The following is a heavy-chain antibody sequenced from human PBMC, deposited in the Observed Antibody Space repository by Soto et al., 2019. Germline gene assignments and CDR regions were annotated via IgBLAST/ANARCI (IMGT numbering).Heavy chain of an antibody. D-gene: IGHD3-3*01. CDR1: GFTFSDYY. CDR2: ISGSASTM. J-gene: IGHJ4*02. V-gene: IGHV3-11*01. CDR3: ARAPSLRWSLHLEGFLVDY. Sequence: SLRLSCAASGFTFSDYYMSWIRQAPGKGLEWVSYISGSASTMYFADSVKGRFTISRDNAKNSLYLQLDSLRAEDTAVYYCARAPSLRWSLHLEGFLVDYWGQATLVTVSS.